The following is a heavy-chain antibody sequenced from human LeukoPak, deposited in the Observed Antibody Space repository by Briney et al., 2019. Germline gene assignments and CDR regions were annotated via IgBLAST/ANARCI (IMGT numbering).Heavy chain of an antibody. CDR1: GFTFSTYW. J-gene: IGHJ5*02. CDR3: ARWTGSNGGGSYDR. Sequence: GGSLRLSCAASGFTFSTYWMHWVRRAPGKGLEWVALISYDGRIKSYADSVKGRFTISRDNSKNTLYLEMNSLLDEDTGVFYCARWTGSNGGGSYDRWGQGTLVTVSS. CDR2: ISYDGRIK. D-gene: IGHD2-21*01. V-gene: IGHV3-33*08.